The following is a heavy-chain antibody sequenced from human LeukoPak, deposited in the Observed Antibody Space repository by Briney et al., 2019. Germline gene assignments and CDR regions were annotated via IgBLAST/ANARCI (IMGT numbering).Heavy chain of an antibody. CDR3: AREWDLPGAYYMDV. CDR1: GFTIRPYW. D-gene: IGHD1-26*01. J-gene: IGHJ6*03. Sequence: GESLRLSCAASGFTIRPYWMHWVRQTPGKGLVWVSRISRDGSNTVYADSVKGRFTISRDNANKTLYLQMNSLRGDDTAVYYCAREWDLPGAYYMDVWGKGTTVTVSS. CDR2: ISRDGSNT. V-gene: IGHV3-74*01.